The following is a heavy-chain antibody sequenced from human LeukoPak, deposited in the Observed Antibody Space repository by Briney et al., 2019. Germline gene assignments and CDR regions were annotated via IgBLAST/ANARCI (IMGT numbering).Heavy chain of an antibody. Sequence: GESLKISCKGSVFSFSTKWIAWMRQMPGKGLGWMGIVYPGDSDARYSPSFQGQVTISVDKSISTAFLQWRSLKASDTAMYYCATEVSTGYYLDSWGQGTPVTVSS. D-gene: IGHD5/OR15-5a*01. CDR1: VFSFSTKW. CDR3: ATEVSTGYYLDS. J-gene: IGHJ4*02. CDR2: VYPGDSDA. V-gene: IGHV5-51*01.